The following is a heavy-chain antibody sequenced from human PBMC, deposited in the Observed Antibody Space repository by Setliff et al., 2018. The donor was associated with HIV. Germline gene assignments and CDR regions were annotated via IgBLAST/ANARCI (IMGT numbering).Heavy chain of an antibody. V-gene: IGHV4-38-2*02. CDR1: GYSISSGYY. D-gene: IGHD4-4*01. CDR2: IYHSGST. CDR3: AREGTTVTLDY. Sequence: SETLSLTCTVSGYSISSGYYWGWIRQPPGKGLEWIGSIYHSGSTYYNPSLKSRVTISVDTSKNQFSLKLSSVTAADTAVYYCAREGTTVTLDYWGQGTLVTVSS. J-gene: IGHJ4*02.